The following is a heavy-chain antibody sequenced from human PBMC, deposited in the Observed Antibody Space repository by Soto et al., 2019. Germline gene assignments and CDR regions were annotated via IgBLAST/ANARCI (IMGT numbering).Heavy chain of an antibody. J-gene: IGHJ4*02. CDR3: AKDRRAGGNSAFYFDF. V-gene: IGHV3-23*01. CDR2: ISATGGGT. Sequence: GGSLRLSCAASGFKFSNYAMSWVRQAPGKGLEWVSLISATGGGTYYADSAKGRFTISRDNSHNTLYLQVHSLTAEDTAVYYCAKDRRAGGNSAFYFDFWGQGAQVTVSS. D-gene: IGHD3-16*01. CDR1: GFKFSNYA.